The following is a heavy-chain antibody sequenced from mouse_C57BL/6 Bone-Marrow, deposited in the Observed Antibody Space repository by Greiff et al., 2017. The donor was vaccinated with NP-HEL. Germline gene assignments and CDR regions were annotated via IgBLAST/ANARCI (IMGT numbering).Heavy chain of an antibody. Sequence: QVQLKESGPGLVAPSQSLSITCTVSGFSLTSYAISWVRQPPGKGLEWLGVIWTGGGTNYNSAPNSRLSIRKDNFKSQVYLKMNSLQTDDTARYYCARGGCLRAMDYGGQGTAVTVSA. CDR3: ARGGCLRAMDY. CDR1: GFSLTSYA. J-gene: IGHJ4*01. D-gene: IGHD3-3*01. CDR2: IWTGGGT. V-gene: IGHV2-9-1*01.